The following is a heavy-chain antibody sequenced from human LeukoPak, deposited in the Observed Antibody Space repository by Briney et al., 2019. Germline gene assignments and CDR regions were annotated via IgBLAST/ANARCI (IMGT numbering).Heavy chain of an antibody. Sequence: GGSPRLSCAGSGFTFSTYSMNWVRQAPGKGLEWVSSITSSNNYIYYADSMKGRFTISRDNAKNSLYLQMNSLRAEDTAVYYCVTTWGAHYWYFDLWGRGALVTVSS. V-gene: IGHV3-21*01. CDR1: GFTFSTYS. J-gene: IGHJ2*01. CDR2: ITSSNNYI. CDR3: VTTWGAHYWYFDL. D-gene: IGHD1-26*01.